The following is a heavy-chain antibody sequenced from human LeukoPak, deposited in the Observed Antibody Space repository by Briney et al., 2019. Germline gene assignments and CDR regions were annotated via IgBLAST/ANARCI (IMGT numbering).Heavy chain of an antibody. Sequence: ASVKVSCKASGYTFTSYYMHWVRQAPGQGLEWMGIINPSGGSTSYAQKFQGRVTMTRDTSTSTVYMELSSLRSEDTAVYYCARGRNYYRSEDNWFDPWGQGTLVTVSS. CDR2: INPSGGST. V-gene: IGHV1-46*01. D-gene: IGHD3-10*01. CDR1: GYTFTSYY. CDR3: ARGRNYYRSEDNWFDP. J-gene: IGHJ5*02.